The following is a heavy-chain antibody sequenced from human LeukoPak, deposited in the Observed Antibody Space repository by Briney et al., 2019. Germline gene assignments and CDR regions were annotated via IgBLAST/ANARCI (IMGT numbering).Heavy chain of an antibody. V-gene: IGHV4-34*01. J-gene: IGHJ5*02. CDR3: ARSGIAARPGWFDP. Sequence: SETLSLTWAVYGGSFSGYYWSWIRQPPGKGLEWIGEINHSGSTNYNPSHKSRVTISVDTSKNQFSLKLSSVTAADTAVYYCARSGIAARPGWFDPWGQGTLVTVSS. D-gene: IGHD6-6*01. CDR2: INHSGST. CDR1: GGSFSGYY.